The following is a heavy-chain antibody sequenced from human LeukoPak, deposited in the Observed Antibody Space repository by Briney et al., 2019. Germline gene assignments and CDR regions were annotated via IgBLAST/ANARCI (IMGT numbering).Heavy chain of an antibody. J-gene: IGHJ6*02. D-gene: IGHD2-2*01. V-gene: IGHV1-2*02. Sequence: ASVKVSCKASGYTFTGYYMHWVRQAPGRGLEWMGWINPNSGGTNYAQKFQGRVTMTRDTSISTAYMELSRLRSDDTAVYYCARDLLGSDIVVVPAANGMDVWGQGTTVTVSS. CDR2: INPNSGGT. CDR3: ARDLLGSDIVVVPAANGMDV. CDR1: GYTFTGYY.